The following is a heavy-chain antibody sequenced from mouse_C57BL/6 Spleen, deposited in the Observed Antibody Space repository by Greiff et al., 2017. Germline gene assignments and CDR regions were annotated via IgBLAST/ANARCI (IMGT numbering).Heavy chain of an antibody. CDR3: ARRGGNYDYAMDY. J-gene: IGHJ4*01. Sequence: VQLKESGPGLVAPSQSLSITCTVSGFSLTSSAISWVRQPPGKGLEWLGVLWTGGGTNYNSALKSRLSLSKDNSKSQVCLKMNSLQTDDTARYYCARRGGNYDYAMDYWGQGTSVTVAS. CDR1: GFSLTSSA. D-gene: IGHD2-1*01. CDR2: LWTGGGT. V-gene: IGHV2-9-1*01.